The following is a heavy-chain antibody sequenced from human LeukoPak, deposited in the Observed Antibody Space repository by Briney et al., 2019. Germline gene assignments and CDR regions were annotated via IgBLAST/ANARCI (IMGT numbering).Heavy chain of an antibody. CDR1: GGSISSYY. D-gene: IGHD3-3*01. Sequence: SETLSLTCTVSGGSISSYYWSWIRQPPGKGLEWIGYIYYSGSTNYNPSLKSRVTISVDTSKNQYSLKLSSVTAADTAVYYCARVGTYYDFWSGIREYYFDYWGQGTLVTVSS. J-gene: IGHJ4*02. CDR2: IYYSGST. V-gene: IGHV4-59*01. CDR3: ARVGTYYDFWSGIREYYFDY.